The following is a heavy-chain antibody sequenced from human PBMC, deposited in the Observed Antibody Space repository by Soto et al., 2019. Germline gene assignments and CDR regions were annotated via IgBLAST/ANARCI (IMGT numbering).Heavy chain of an antibody. J-gene: IGHJ4*01. CDR3: ARELVAGKIFDY. V-gene: IGHV4-30-4*01. CDR2: IYYSGST. CDR1: GGSISSGDYY. D-gene: IGHD6-19*01. Sequence: PSETLSLTCTVSGGSISSGDYYWSWIRQPPGKGLEWIGYIYYSGSTYYNPSLKSRVTISVDTSKNQFSLKLSSVTAADTAVHYCARELVAGKIFDYWGHGTLVTVSS.